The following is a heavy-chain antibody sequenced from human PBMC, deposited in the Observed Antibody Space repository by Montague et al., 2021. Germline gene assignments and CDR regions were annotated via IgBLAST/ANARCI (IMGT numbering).Heavy chain of an antibody. CDR3: AREGVGDLLFSLDS. Sequence: CAISGDSVSNNNAAWNWIRESPSRGLEWLGRTYYRSTWYTDYAVPVKGRIAINPDTSKNQFSLQLNSVTPEDTAVYYCAREGVGDLLFSLDSWGQGTLVTVSS. CDR1: GDSVSNNNAA. D-gene: IGHD3-10*01. CDR2: TYYRSTWYT. V-gene: IGHV6-1*01. J-gene: IGHJ4*02.